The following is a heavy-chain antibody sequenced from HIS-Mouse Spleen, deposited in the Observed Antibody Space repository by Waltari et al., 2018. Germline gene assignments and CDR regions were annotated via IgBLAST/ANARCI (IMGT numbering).Heavy chain of an antibody. CDR1: GGSISSGGYY. Sequence: QVQLQESGPGLVKPSQTLSLTCTVSGGSISSGGYYWSWIRQHPGKGLEWIGYIYYSGSTSYNPSLKRRVTISVATSKNKFSRKLGSVTAADTAVYYCARSPYYDFWSGYSDNWFDPWGQGTLVTVSS. V-gene: IGHV4-31*03. CDR3: ARSPYYDFWSGYSDNWFDP. CDR2: IYYSGST. J-gene: IGHJ5*02. D-gene: IGHD3-3*01.